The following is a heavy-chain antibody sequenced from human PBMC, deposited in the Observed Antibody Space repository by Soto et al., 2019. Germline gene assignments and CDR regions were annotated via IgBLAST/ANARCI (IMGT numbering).Heavy chain of an antibody. CDR2: INPNSGGT. D-gene: IGHD6-6*01. CDR1: GYTFTGYY. CDR3: ARDWQLGARWYGMDV. J-gene: IGHJ6*02. V-gene: IGHV1-2*02. Sequence: ASVKVSCKASGYTFTGYYMHWVRQAPGQGLEWMGWINPNSGGTNYAQKFQGRVTMTRDPSISTAYMELSRLRSADTAVYYCARDWQLGARWYGMDVGGQGTTVTGS.